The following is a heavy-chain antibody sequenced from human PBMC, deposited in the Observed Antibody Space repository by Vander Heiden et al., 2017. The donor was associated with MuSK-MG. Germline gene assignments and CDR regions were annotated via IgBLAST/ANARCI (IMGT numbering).Heavy chain of an antibody. Sequence: EVHLLESGGGLVQPGGSLRLSCAGSGFTFDSYAMNWCRQAPGKGLEWVSSITGSGGSKFYADSVRGRFSISRDNSKNTVYLQMHNLRDDDTAIYYCARDSSSSSIGGDAFDIWGQGTMVTVSS. CDR3: ARDSSSSSIGGDAFDI. D-gene: IGHD6-13*01. CDR1: GFTFDSYA. V-gene: IGHV3-23*01. J-gene: IGHJ3*02. CDR2: ITGSGGSK.